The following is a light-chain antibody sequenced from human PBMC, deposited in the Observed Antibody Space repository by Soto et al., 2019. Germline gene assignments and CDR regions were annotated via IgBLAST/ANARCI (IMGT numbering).Light chain of an antibody. Sequence: DIQLTQSPSFLSASVGDRVTITCRASQGIRSYLAWYQQRPGKAPELPIYGASTLRPGGASRFSGSGSGTEFTLTISSLQPEDFATYLCQQLNTFPPFFTFGPGTKVDIK. CDR2: GAS. J-gene: IGKJ3*01. CDR3: QQLNTFPPFFT. V-gene: IGKV1-9*01. CDR1: QGIRSY.